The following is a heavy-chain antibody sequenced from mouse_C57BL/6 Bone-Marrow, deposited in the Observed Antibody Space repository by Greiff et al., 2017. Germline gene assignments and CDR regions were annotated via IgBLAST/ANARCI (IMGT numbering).Heavy chain of an antibody. CDR1: GYTFTDYY. J-gene: IGHJ4*01. CDR3: ARSITTVVATDAMDY. CDR2: INPYNGGT. D-gene: IGHD1-1*01. V-gene: IGHV1-19*01. Sequence: EVQLQQSGPVLVKPGASVKMSCKASGYTFTDYYMNWVKQSHGKSLEWIGVINPYNGGTSYNQKFKGKATLTVDNSSSTAYMELTSLTSEDSAVYYCARSITTVVATDAMDYWGQGTSVTVAS.